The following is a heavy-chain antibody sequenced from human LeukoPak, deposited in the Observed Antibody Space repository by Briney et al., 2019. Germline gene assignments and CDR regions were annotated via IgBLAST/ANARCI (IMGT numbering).Heavy chain of an antibody. CDR1: GYTFTGYY. J-gene: IGHJ4*02. D-gene: IGHD2-8*01. CDR3: ARFYNGNQNFDY. CDR2: INPDTGVT. V-gene: IGHV1-2*02. Sequence: ASVKVSCKASGYTFTGYYLHWVRQAPGQGLEWMGWINPDTGVTKYAQKFQGRVTMTRDTSISTAYMELSRLRSDDTAVYYCARFYNGNQNFDYWGQGTLVAASS.